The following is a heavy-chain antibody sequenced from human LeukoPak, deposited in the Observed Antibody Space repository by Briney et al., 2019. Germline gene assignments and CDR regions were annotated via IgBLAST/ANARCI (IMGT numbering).Heavy chain of an antibody. D-gene: IGHD6-19*01. J-gene: IGHJ4*02. CDR1: GFTFIDYD. V-gene: IGHV3-13*01. Sequence: GGSLRLSCAASGFTFIDYDMHWVRQVIGKGMEWVSAIGIRGDTHYSGSVKGRFTISRENAESSLYLQMNSLRAEDTAVYYCARGGIQVSGIDEFDYWGQGTLVTVSS. CDR3: ARGGIQVSGIDEFDY. CDR2: IGIRGDT.